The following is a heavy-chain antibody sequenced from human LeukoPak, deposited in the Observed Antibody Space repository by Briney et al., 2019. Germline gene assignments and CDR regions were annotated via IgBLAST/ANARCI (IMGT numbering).Heavy chain of an antibody. CDR1: GFAFSSYE. J-gene: IGHJ6*03. D-gene: IGHD6-6*01. Sequence: TGGSLRLSCAASGFAFSSYEMNWVRQAPGKGLEWVSYISSSGSTIYYADSVKGRFTISRDNSKNTLYLQMNSLRAEDTAVYYCARESTGSSSSHYYYYMDVWGKGTTVTVSS. CDR2: ISSSGSTI. V-gene: IGHV3-48*03. CDR3: ARESTGSSSSHYYYYMDV.